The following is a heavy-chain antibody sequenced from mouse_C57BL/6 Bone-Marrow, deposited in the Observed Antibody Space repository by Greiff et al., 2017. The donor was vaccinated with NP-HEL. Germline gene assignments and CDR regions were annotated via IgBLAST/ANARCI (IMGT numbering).Heavy chain of an antibody. D-gene: IGHD1-1*01. CDR3: ERRDYYGSSLDY. CDR1: GFTFSSYG. Sequence: EVLLEESGGDLVKPGGSLKLSCAASGFTFSSYGMSWVRQTPDKRLEWVATISSGGSYTYYPDSVKGRFTLSRDTAKNTLYLQMSSLKSEDTAMYYCERRDYYGSSLDYGGQGTTLTVSS. V-gene: IGHV5-6*01. J-gene: IGHJ2*01. CDR2: ISSGGSYT.